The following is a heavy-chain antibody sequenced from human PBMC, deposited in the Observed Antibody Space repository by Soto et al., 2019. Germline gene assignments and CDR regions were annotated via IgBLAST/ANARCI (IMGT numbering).Heavy chain of an antibody. J-gene: IGHJ4*02. CDR1: GCRFTSYW. Sequence: AVPLKIRSKGAGCRFTSYWIGRVRQMPGKGLEWMGIIYPGDSDTRYSPAFQGQVTISADKSITTGCRQWSSLSASDTAMYYCARSYSSSSYFDYWGQGAVVTVSS. CDR3: ARSYSSSSYFDY. V-gene: IGHV5-51*01. CDR2: IYPGDSDT. D-gene: IGHD6-6*01.